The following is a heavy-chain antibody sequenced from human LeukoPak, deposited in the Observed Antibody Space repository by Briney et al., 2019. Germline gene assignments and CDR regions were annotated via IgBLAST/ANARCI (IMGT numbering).Heavy chain of an antibody. D-gene: IGHD2-2*01. J-gene: IGHJ5*02. CDR3: AKVVGEYGGLTRFDP. CDR1: GFTFSSYA. V-gene: IGHV3-23*01. CDR2: ISGSGGST. Sequence: GGSLRLSCAASGFTFSSYAMSWVRQAPGKGLEWVSAISGSGGSTYYADSVKGRFTISRDNSKNTLYLQMNSLRAEDTAVYYCAKVVGEYGGLTRFDPWGQGTLVTVSS.